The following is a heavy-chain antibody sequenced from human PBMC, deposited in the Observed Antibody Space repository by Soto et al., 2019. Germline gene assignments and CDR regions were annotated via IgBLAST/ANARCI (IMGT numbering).Heavy chain of an antibody. CDR2: ISWNSGNI. CDR1: GFTFDDYA. V-gene: IGHV3-9*01. CDR3: AKDTYSSSPYYMDV. D-gene: IGHD6-6*01. J-gene: IGHJ6*03. Sequence: EVPLVESGGGLVQPGRSLRLSCAASGFTFDDYAMHWVRQVPGKGLEWVSGISWNSGNIGYADSVKGRFTISRDNAKNSLYLQMNSLRVEDTALYYCAKDTYSSSPYYMDVWGKGTTVTVSS.